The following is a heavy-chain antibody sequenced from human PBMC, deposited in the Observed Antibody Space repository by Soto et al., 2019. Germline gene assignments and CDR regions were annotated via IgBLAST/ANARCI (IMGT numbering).Heavy chain of an antibody. CDR1: GFTFNAYW. CDR2: INRDGTEK. D-gene: IGHD6-6*01. V-gene: IGHV3-7*05. J-gene: IGHJ3*02. CDR3: VRDRTEYGSYGSSYYDVFDI. Sequence: EVQLVESGGGLVQPGGSLRLSCAASGFTFNAYWMTWVLQAPGKGLEWVANINRDGTEKNYVDSVKGRFTVSRDNAKNSLHLQMYSLRAEDTAVYYCVRDRTEYGSYGSSYYDVFDIWGQGTKVTVSS.